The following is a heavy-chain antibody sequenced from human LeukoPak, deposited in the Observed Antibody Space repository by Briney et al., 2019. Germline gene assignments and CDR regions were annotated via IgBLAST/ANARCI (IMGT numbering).Heavy chain of an antibody. CDR2: INPDGSET. CDR1: GFTFNKYW. Sequence: GGSLRLSCAASGFTFNKYWMHWVRQAPGKGLVWVSHINPDGSETNYADSVKGRFTISRDNSKNTLYLQVNSLRAEDTAVYYCAKGGKWDVTPFDYWGQGTLVTVSS. D-gene: IGHD1-26*01. CDR3: AKGGKWDVTPFDY. J-gene: IGHJ4*02. V-gene: IGHV3-74*01.